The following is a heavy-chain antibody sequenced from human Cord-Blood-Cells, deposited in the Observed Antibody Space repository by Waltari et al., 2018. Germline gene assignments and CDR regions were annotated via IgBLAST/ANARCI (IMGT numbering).Heavy chain of an antibody. J-gene: IGHJ4*02. CDR2: INPNSGGT. CDR1: GYTFPGYY. CDR3: ARGAAAAGSNYYYFDY. V-gene: IGHV1-2*02. D-gene: IGHD6-13*01. Sequence: QVQLVQPGAEVKKPGASVKVSCKASGYTFPGYYMHWVRQAPGQGLEWMGWINPNSGGTNYAQKFQGRVTMTRDTSISTAYMELSRLRSDDTAVYYCARGAAAAGSNYYYFDYWGQGTLVTVSS.